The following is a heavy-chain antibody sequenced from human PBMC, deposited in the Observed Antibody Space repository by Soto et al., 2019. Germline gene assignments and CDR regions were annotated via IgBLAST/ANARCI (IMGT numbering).Heavy chain of an antibody. J-gene: IGHJ6*02. V-gene: IGHV4-59*01. CDR2: IYKGGSP. CDR1: GASISADY. D-gene: IGHD3-3*01. Sequence: QVQLQESGPGLVKPSETLSLTCSVSGASISADYWSWIRQPPGKRLEYIGFIYKGGSPNYNPSLESRVTISPDKSKNQVSLKLTSVTAADTAVYYCARGEWFLRGYGMDVWGRGTTVTVS. CDR3: ARGEWFLRGYGMDV.